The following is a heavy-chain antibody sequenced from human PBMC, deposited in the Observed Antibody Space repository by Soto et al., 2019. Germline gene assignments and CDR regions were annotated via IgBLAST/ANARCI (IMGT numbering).Heavy chain of an antibody. J-gene: IGHJ4*02. V-gene: IGHV1-18*01. CDR1: GYTFTTYA. D-gene: IGHD6-6*01. CDR2: ISTYNGNT. CDR3: ARDPQYSTSSQFFDS. Sequence: QVQLVQSGAEVKKPGASVKVSCKASGYTFTTYAISWVRQAPGQGLEWMGRISTYNGNTKYAQKLQGRVTMTTDTSTSTAYMELRSLRSDDTAVYYCARDPQYSTSSQFFDSWGQGTPVTVSS.